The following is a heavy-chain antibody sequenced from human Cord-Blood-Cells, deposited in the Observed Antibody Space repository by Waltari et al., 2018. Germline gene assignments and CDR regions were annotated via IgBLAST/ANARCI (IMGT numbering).Heavy chain of an antibody. V-gene: IGHV4-34*01. CDR1: GGSSSGYY. CDR3: ARPQGYSSSFDI. D-gene: IGHD6-6*01. Sequence: QVQLQQWGAGPLKPSETLSLTCAVYGGSSSGYYWRWTRQPPGKGLEWIGEINHSGSTNYNPSLKSRVTISVDTSKNQFSLKLSSVTAADTAVYYCARPQGYSSSFDIWGQGTMVTVSS. J-gene: IGHJ3*02. CDR2: INHSGST.